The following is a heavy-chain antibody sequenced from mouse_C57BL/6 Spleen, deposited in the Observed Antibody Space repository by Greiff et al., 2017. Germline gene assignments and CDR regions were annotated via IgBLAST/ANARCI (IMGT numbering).Heavy chain of an antibody. J-gene: IGHJ3*01. D-gene: IGHD2-4*01. CDR3: AIDYDYAAWFAY. Sequence: QVQLQQPGAELVKPGASVKVSCKASGYTFTSYWMHWVKQRPGQGLAWIGRIHTSDSDTKYNQQFQGKATLTVDKSSSTAYMQLSSLTSEDSAVYYCAIDYDYAAWFAYWGQGTLVTVSA. CDR2: IHTSDSDT. V-gene: IGHV1-74*01. CDR1: GYTFTSYW.